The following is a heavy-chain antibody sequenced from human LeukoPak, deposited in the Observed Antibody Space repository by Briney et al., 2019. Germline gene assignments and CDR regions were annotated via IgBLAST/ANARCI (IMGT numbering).Heavy chain of an antibody. CDR3: ARWYYGSGSHPPGWFDP. Sequence: GASVRVSCKASGYTFTSYGISWVRQAPGQGLEWMGWISAYNGNTNYAQKLQGRVTMTTDTSTSTAYMELRSLRSDDTAVYYCARWYYGSGSHPPGWFDPWGQGTLVTVSS. V-gene: IGHV1-18*01. J-gene: IGHJ5*02. D-gene: IGHD3-10*01. CDR2: ISAYNGNT. CDR1: GYTFTSYG.